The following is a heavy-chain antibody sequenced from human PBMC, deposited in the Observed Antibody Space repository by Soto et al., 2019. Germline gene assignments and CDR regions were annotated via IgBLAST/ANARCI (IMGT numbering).Heavy chain of an antibody. D-gene: IGHD3-22*01. V-gene: IGHV4-59*02. J-gene: IGHJ5*02. CDR3: ARDRDRHSSGLPSFDP. CDR2: IYYTGTH. CDR1: GGYVSNYY. Sequence: PSETLSLTCSVSGGYVSNYYWSWVRPPPGKRLEWIGYIYYTGTHDYNPSLRGRATISVDTSKDQFSLKLTSVTAADTAVYYCARDRDRHSSGLPSFDPWGQGILVTVSS.